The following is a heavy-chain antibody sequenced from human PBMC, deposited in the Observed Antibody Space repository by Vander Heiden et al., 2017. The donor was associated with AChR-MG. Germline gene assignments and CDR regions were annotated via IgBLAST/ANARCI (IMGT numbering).Heavy chain of an antibody. Sequence: QVQLVESGGGVVQPGRSLRLSCAASGFTFSSYGMPWVRQAPGKGLEWVAVISYDGSNKYYADSVKGRFTISRDNSKNTLYLQMNSLRAEDTAVYYCNLPASKYDSSGNDAFDIWGQGTMVTVSS. CDR3: NLPASKYDSSGNDAFDI. CDR1: GFTFSSYG. CDR2: ISYDGSNK. J-gene: IGHJ3*02. D-gene: IGHD3-22*01. V-gene: IGHV3-30*03.